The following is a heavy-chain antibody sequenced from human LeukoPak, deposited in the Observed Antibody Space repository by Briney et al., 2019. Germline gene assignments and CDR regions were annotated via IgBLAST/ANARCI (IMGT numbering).Heavy chain of an antibody. CDR1: GFTFSSYA. D-gene: IGHD6-6*01. CDR3: ARGTVSIAARFDY. J-gene: IGHJ4*02. V-gene: IGHV3-30*04. CDR2: ISYDGSNK. Sequence: GGSLRLSCAASGFTFSSYAMHWVRQAPGKGLEWGAVISYDGSNKYYADSVKGRFTISRDNSKNTLYLQMNSLRAEDTAVYYCARGTVSIAARFDYWGQGTLVTVSS.